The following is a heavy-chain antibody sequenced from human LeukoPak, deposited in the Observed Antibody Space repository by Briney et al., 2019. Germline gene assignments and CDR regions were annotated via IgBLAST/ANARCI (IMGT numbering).Heavy chain of an antibody. D-gene: IGHD3-10*01. J-gene: IGHJ4*02. Sequence: GASVKVFCKSSGYTFIDYYIHWVRQAPGQGLEWMGWINPNSGATKYAQKFQGRVSMTRDTSINTAYMDLTNLRSDDTAIFYCARVKKLMPEFELWGQGTLGTVS. CDR3: ARVKKLMPEFEL. CDR2: INPNSGAT. CDR1: GYTFIDYY. V-gene: IGHV1-2*02.